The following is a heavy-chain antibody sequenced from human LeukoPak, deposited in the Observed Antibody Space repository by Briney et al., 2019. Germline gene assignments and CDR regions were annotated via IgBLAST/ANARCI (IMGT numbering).Heavy chain of an antibody. CDR2: IYDSGSK. Sequence: SETLSLTCAVSGGSISSGGYSWSWIRQPPGKGLEWIGYIYDSGSKYYNPSLKSRVTISVDKSKNQFSLNLSSVTAADTAVYYCARGVPAAVTNYFDYWGQGTLVTVST. CDR1: GGSISSGGYS. J-gene: IGHJ4*02. V-gene: IGHV4-30-2*01. D-gene: IGHD2-2*01. CDR3: ARGVPAAVTNYFDY.